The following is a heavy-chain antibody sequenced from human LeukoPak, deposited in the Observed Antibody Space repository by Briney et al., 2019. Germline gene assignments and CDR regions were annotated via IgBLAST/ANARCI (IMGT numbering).Heavy chain of an antibody. CDR2: INHSGST. D-gene: IGHD4-17*01. CDR3: ARVRRGHYYYYMDG. V-gene: IGHV4-34*01. Sequence: SETLSLTYAVYGGSFSGYYWSWIGQPPGKGLEWIGEINHSGSTNYNPSLKSRVTISVDTSKNQFSLKLSSVTAADTAVYYCARVRRGHYYYYMDGWGKGTTVTVSS. J-gene: IGHJ6*03. CDR1: GGSFSGYY.